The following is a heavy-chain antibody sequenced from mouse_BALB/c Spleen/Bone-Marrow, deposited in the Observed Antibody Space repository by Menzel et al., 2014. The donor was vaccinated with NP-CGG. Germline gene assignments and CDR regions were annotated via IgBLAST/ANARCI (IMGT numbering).Heavy chain of an antibody. V-gene: IGHV5-9-3*01. Sequence: EVKVEESGGGLVKPGGSLKLSCAASGFTFSSYAMSWVRQTPEKRLEWVATISNTGNYTYYPDSVKGRFTISRDDAKNTLYLQMSSLRSEDTALYYCARQGDGYYDYWGQGTTLTVSS. J-gene: IGHJ2*01. CDR3: ARQGDGYYDY. D-gene: IGHD2-3*01. CDR1: GFTFSSYA. CDR2: ISNTGNYT.